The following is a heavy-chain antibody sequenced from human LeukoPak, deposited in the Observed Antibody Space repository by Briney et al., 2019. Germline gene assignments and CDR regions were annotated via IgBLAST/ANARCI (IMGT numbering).Heavy chain of an antibody. CDR1: GFTFSSYA. Sequence: GGSLRLSCAASGFTFSSYAMSWVRQAPGRGLEWVSAINGSGGSTYYADFVKGRFTISRDNSKNTLYLQMNSLRAEDTAVYYCAKSPTYGDYVPNYYYYYGMDVWGQGTTVTVSS. D-gene: IGHD4-17*01. CDR3: AKSPTYGDYVPNYYYYYGMDV. V-gene: IGHV3-23*01. J-gene: IGHJ6*02. CDR2: INGSGGST.